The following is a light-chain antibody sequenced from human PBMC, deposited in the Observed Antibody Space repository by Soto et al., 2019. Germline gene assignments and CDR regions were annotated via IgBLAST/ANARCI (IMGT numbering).Light chain of an antibody. CDR2: DAS. J-gene: IGKJ1*01. CDR3: KETYSTPTWT. V-gene: IGKV1-39*01. Sequence: DIQMTHSPSSLSASVGDRVTITCRASQSISTYLNWFQQKPGKAPRLLIYDASSLQSAVPSRFSGRGSGTDFTLTISSLQPEDFATYYCKETYSTPTWTFGHRNKVEIX. CDR1: QSISTY.